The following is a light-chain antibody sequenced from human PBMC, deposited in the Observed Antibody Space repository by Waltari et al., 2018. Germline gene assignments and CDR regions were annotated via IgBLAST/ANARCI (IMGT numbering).Light chain of an antibody. V-gene: IGLV1-40*01. J-gene: IGLJ3*02. CDR2: GNT. Sequence: QAVLTQPPSMSGAPGQTVTIPSTGGTSNFRAGEGLHLYRQFPGTAPKRLIFGNTNRPSGVPGRFSGSKSGTSASLAIAGLQSEDEAVYYCQSFDSSLSASVFGGGTKLTVL. CDR1: TSNFRAGEG. CDR3: QSFDSSLSASV.